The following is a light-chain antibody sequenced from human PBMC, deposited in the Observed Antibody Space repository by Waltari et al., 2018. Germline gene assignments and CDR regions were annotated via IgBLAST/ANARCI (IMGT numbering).Light chain of an antibody. CDR1: ESIVKF. Sequence: DIQMTQSPSALSASVGDRVTITCRANESIVKFLNWYKQKPGKAPKLLIYAASTLENGVPSRFSGSVSGTEFTLTISSVQHEDVATYYCQQSYRVPWTFGQGSKIEVK. J-gene: IGKJ1*01. V-gene: IGKV1-39*01. CDR3: QQSYRVPWT. CDR2: AAS.